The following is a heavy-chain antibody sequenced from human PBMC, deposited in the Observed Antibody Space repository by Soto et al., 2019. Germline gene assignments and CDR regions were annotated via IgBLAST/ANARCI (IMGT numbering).Heavy chain of an antibody. J-gene: IGHJ5*02. CDR3: ARQGSS. CDR1: AVSLINNSYY. CDR2: VYFVGTT. Sequence: TLSLTGNLSAVSLINNSYYRGWIRQPPGKGLEWIGTVYFVGTTVYNPSLKSRLIMSVDTSKNQFSLSLTSVTSADTAFYYSARQGSSWGQGTLVTVSA. V-gene: IGHV4-39*01.